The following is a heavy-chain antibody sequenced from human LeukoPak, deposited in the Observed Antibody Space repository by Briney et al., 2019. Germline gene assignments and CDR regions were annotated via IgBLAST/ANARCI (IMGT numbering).Heavy chain of an antibody. D-gene: IGHD6-13*01. V-gene: IGHV1-18*01. CDR3: AREVAAGTFGGIDY. CDR2: ISAYNGNT. CDR1: GYTFTSYG. J-gene: IGHJ4*02. Sequence: ASVKVSCKASGYTFTSYGISWVRQAPGQGLEWMGWISAYNGNTNYAQKLQGRVTRTTDTSTSTAYMELRSLRSDDTAVYYCAREVAAGTFGGIDYWGQGTLVTVSS.